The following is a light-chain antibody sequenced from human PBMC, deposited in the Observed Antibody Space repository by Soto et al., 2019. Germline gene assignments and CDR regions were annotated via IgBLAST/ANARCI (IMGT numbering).Light chain of an antibody. CDR3: SSWDDNLDAVV. CDR2: TND. J-gene: IGLJ1*01. V-gene: IGLV1-44*01. CDR1: SSNIGSNT. Sequence: QTVLTHPPSASEPPGQRVTISCSGISSNIGSNTVNWYQQLPGTAPKLLIYTNDQRPSGVPDRFSGSRSGTSASLAISGLQFEDEADYHCSSWDDNLDAVVFGAGTKVTVL.